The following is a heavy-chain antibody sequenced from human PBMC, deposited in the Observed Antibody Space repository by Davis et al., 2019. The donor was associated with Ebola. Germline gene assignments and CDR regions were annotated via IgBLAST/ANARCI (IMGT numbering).Heavy chain of an antibody. D-gene: IGHD4-11*01. CDR1: GFTFSTYA. CDR2: IKQDGSEK. Sequence: GESLKISCAASGFTFSTYAMSWVRQAPGKGLEWVANIKQDGSEKYYVDSVKGRFTISRDNSKNTMYLQMNSLRAEDTAVYSCARDEVYTNYGSRFDFWGQGTLVAVSS. J-gene: IGHJ4*02. CDR3: ARDEVYTNYGSRFDF. V-gene: IGHV3-7*01.